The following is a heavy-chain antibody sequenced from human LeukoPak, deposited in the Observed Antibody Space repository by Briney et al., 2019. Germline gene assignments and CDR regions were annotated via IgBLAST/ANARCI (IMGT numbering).Heavy chain of an antibody. J-gene: IGHJ4*02. CDR1: GCTFTSYY. Sequence: ASVKVSCKASGCTFTSYYMHWVRQAPGQGLEWMGIINPSGGSTSYAQKFQGRVTITRDTSISTVYMELSNLNSEDTAVYFCARVDGSADYWGQGTLVTVSS. CDR2: INPSGGST. D-gene: IGHD3-22*01. V-gene: IGHV1-46*01. CDR3: ARVDGSADY.